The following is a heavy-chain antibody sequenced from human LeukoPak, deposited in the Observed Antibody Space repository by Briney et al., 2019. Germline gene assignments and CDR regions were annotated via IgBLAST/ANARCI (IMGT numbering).Heavy chain of an antibody. CDR3: ARRSTVAGRGRFDP. J-gene: IGHJ5*02. Sequence: SETLSLTCTVSGGSIRSSSYYWGWIRQPPGKGLEWIGSVHYSGSTYDNPSLKSRLTISVDTSKNQFSLKLISVTAADTAVYYCARRSTVAGRGRFDPWGQGTLVTVSS. CDR1: GGSIRSSSYY. CDR2: VHYSGST. V-gene: IGHV4-39*01. D-gene: IGHD6-19*01.